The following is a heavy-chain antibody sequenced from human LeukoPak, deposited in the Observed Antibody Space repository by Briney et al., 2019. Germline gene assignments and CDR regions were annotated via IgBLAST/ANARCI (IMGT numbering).Heavy chain of an antibody. CDR2: IKPDGSQK. J-gene: IGHJ4*02. V-gene: IGHV3-7*01. Sequence: GGSPRLSCAASGFTFSDFWMAWVRQAPGRGLEWVANIKPDGSQKYYVGSVKGRFSISRDNAENSLYLQMNSLRAEDTAVYYCANSGWSLRDYWGQGTLVTVSS. D-gene: IGHD6-19*01. CDR3: ANSGWSLRDY. CDR1: GFTFSDFW.